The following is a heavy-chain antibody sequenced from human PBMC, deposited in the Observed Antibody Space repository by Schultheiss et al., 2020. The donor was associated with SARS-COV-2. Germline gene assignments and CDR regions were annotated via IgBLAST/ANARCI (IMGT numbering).Heavy chain of an antibody. CDR1: GFSLNTSGMC. V-gene: IGHV2-70*12. CDR3: AHSTSYDILTGLDY. CDR2: IDWDDDK. D-gene: IGHD3-9*01. Sequence: SGPTLVKPTQTLTLTCTFSGFSLNTSGMCVSWIRQPPGKALEWLALIDWDDDKYYSTSLKTRLSVSKDTSKNQVVLTMTNMDPVDTATYYCAHSTSYDILTGLDYWGQGTLVTVSS. J-gene: IGHJ4*02.